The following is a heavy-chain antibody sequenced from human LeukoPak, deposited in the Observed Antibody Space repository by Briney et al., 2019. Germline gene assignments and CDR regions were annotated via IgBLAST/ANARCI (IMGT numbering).Heavy chain of an antibody. CDR2: INPSKGNT. D-gene: IGHD2-15*01. Sequence: VSVKVSCKASGYTFSTYGISWVRQAPGQGLEWMGWINPSKGNTNYVERLQGQVTLTTDTSTSTAYMELRSLRSDDTAVYYCARDPISCTGGSCYSGAFDMWGQGTMVSVST. CDR1: GYTFSTYG. J-gene: IGHJ3*02. CDR3: ARDPISCTGGSCYSGAFDM. V-gene: IGHV1-18*01.